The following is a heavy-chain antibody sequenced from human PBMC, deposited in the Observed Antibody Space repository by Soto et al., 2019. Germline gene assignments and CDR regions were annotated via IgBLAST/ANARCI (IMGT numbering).Heavy chain of an antibody. V-gene: IGHV3-74*01. D-gene: IGHD4-17*01. J-gene: IGHJ4*02. CDR2: INSDGSST. Sequence: GGSLRLSCAASGFTFSSYWMHWVRQAPGKGLVWVSRINSDGSSTSYADSVKGRFTISRDNAKNTLYLQMNSLRAEDTAVYYCASLPVPYGDYDYWGQGTLVTVSS. CDR3: ASLPVPYGDYDY. CDR1: GFTFSSYW.